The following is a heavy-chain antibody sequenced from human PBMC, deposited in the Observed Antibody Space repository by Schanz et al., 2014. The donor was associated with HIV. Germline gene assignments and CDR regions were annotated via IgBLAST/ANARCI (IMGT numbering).Heavy chain of an antibody. D-gene: IGHD3-16*01. CDR2: ISGSVGST. Sequence: EVHLSEFGGGLVQPGGSLRLSCVASGFTLSSYSMNWVRQAPGKGLEWVSSISGSVGSTYYADSVKGRFTISRDNSKNTLYLQMNTLRAEDTAVYYCARVANWDYYGMDVWGRGTTVTVSS. J-gene: IGHJ6*02. V-gene: IGHV3-23*01. CDR3: ARVANWDYYGMDV. CDR1: GFTLSSYS.